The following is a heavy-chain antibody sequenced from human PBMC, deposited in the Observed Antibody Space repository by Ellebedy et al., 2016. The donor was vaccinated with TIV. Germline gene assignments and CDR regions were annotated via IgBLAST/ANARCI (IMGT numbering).Heavy chain of an antibody. CDR3: ARDPNEWELPIDY. Sequence: GGSLRLSXAASGFTFRSCWMSWVRQAPGKGLEWVANINQDGSEKYYVDSVKGRFTISRDNAKNSLYLQMNSLRAEDTAVYYCARDPNEWELPIDYWGQGTLVTVSS. CDR2: INQDGSEK. CDR1: GFTFRSCW. V-gene: IGHV3-7*01. J-gene: IGHJ4*02. D-gene: IGHD1-26*01.